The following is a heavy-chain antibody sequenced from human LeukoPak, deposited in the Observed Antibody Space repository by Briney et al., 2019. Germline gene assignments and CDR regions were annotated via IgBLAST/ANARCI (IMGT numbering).Heavy chain of an antibody. Sequence: ASVKVSCKASGYTFTGYYMHWVRQAPGQGLEWMGWINPNSGGTNYAQKFQGRVTMTRDTSTSTVYMELSSLRSEDTAVYYCARGAAAGRRVDYWGQGTLVTVSS. D-gene: IGHD6-13*01. CDR1: GYTFTGYY. CDR3: ARGAAAGRRVDY. CDR2: INPNSGGT. J-gene: IGHJ4*02. V-gene: IGHV1-2*02.